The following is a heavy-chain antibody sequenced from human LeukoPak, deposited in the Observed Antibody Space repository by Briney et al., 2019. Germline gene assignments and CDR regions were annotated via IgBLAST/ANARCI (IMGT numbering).Heavy chain of an antibody. CDR3: ARGLYGRGIQLWFPRNYYYYMDV. J-gene: IGHJ6*03. Sequence: ASVKVSCKASGYTFTSYDINWVRQATGQGLEWMGWMNPNSGNTGYAQKFQGRVTMTRNTSISTAYMELSSLRSEDTAVYYCARGLYGRGIQLWFPRNYYYYMDVWGKGTTVTVSS. CDR2: MNPNSGNT. CDR1: GYTFTSYD. D-gene: IGHD5-18*01. V-gene: IGHV1-8*01.